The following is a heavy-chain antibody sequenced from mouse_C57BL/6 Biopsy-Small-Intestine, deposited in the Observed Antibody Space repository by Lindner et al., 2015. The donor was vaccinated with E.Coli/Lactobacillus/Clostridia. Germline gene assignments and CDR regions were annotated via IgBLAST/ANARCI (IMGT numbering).Heavy chain of an antibody. V-gene: IGHV1-82*01. Sequence: VQLQESGPELVKPGASVKISRKASGYAFSSSWMNWVKQRPGKGLEWIGRIYPGDGDTNYNGKFKGKATLTADKSSSTAYMQLSSLTSEDSAVYFCARYYSNPFDYWGQGTTLTVSS. CDR1: GYAFSSSW. J-gene: IGHJ2*01. CDR3: ARYYSNPFDY. CDR2: IYPGDGDT. D-gene: IGHD2-5*01.